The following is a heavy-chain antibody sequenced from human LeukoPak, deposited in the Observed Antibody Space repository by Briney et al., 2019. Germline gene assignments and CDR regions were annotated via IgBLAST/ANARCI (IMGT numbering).Heavy chain of an antibody. Sequence: GGSLRLSCAASGFTFSSFAMTWVRQAPGKGLEWVSSITGSHGPTYNTDSVKGRFTISRDNPRNTLYLQMNSLRAEDTALYYCAIMHPYYDGNGYWVQWGQGTLVTVSS. V-gene: IGHV3-23*01. D-gene: IGHD3-22*01. CDR1: GFTFSSFA. CDR3: AIMHPYYDGNGYWVQ. J-gene: IGHJ4*02. CDR2: ITGSHGPT.